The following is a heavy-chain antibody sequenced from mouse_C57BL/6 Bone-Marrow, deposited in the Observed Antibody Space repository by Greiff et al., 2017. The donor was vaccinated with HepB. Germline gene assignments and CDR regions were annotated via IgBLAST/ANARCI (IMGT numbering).Heavy chain of an antibody. CDR3: ARYRWYYAMDY. CDR1: GYTFTSYW. Sequence: VQLQQSGAELVKPGASVKLSCKASGYTFTSYWMQWVKQRPGQGLEWIGEIDPSDSYTNYNQKFKGKATLTVDTSSSTAYMQLSSLTSEDSAVYYCARYRWYYAMDYWGQGTSVTVSS. J-gene: IGHJ4*01. CDR2: IDPSDSYT. V-gene: IGHV1-50*01. D-gene: IGHD1-1*02.